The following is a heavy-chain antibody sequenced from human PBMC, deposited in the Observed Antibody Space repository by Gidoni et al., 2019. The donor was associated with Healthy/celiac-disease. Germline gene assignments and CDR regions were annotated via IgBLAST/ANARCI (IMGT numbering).Heavy chain of an antibody. J-gene: IGHJ4*02. CDR3: ARWVGATPFRVGDGNFDY. D-gene: IGHD1-26*01. V-gene: IGHV3-11*06. CDR2: ISSSSSYT. CDR1: GFTLGAYY. Sequence: QVPLVESGGGLVTPGGCLGLSCAASGFTLGAYYISWIRQAPGKGLEWVSYISSSSSYTNYADSVKGRFTISRDNAKNSLYLQMNSLRAEDTAVYYCARWVGATPFRVGDGNFDYWGQGTLVTVSS.